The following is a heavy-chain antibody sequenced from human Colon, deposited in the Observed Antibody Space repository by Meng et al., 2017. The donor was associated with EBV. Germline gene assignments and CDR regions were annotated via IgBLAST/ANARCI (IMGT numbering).Heavy chain of an antibody. J-gene: IGHJ2*01. CDR1: GGSFSGYY. Sequence: QVQLQQWGAGLLKPSETLSLTCAVYGGSFSGYYWSWIRQPPGKGLKWIGEINHSGSTNYNPSLKSRVIISVDTSKNQFSLKLNSVTAADTAVYYCASLYGDSSVWYLDLWGRGPLVTVAS. CDR3: ASLYGDSSVWYLDL. CDR2: INHSGST. D-gene: IGHD4-17*01. V-gene: IGHV4-34*01.